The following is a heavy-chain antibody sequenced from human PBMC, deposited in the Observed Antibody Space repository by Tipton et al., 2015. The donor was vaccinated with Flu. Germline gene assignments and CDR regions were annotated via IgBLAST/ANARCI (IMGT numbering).Heavy chain of an antibody. Sequence: TLSLTCSVSGYSIGSGYYWGWIRQPPGKGLEWIGNIYHSGSTYYNPSLKSRVTISVDTSKNQFSLKLSSVTAADTAVYYCARDIGTTTPEWFDPWGQGTLVTVSS. D-gene: IGHD1-7*01. V-gene: IGHV4-38-2*02. J-gene: IGHJ5*02. CDR1: GYSIGSGYY. CDR2: IYHSGST. CDR3: ARDIGTTTPEWFDP.